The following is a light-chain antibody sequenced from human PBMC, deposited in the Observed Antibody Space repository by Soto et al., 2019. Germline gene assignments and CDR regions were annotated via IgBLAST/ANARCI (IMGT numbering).Light chain of an antibody. Sequence: SYELTQPPSVSVAPGKTARITCGGNNIGSKSVHWYQQKPGQAPVLVIYYDSDRPSGIPERFSGSNSGNTATLPISRVEAGDEADYYCQVWHSSSDYVVFGGGTKLTVL. J-gene: IGLJ2*01. CDR2: YDS. V-gene: IGLV3-21*04. CDR3: QVWHSSSDYVV. CDR1: NIGSKS.